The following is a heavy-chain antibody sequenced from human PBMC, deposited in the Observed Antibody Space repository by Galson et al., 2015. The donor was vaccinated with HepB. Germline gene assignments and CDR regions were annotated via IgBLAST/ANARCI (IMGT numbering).Heavy chain of an antibody. CDR3: AKDGLYYDFWSGYYTNYYYYMDV. Sequence: SLRLSCAASGFTFSSYAMSWVRQAPGKGLEWVSAISGSGGSTYYADSVKGRFTISRDNSKNTLYLQMNSLRAEDTAVYYCAKDGLYYDFWSGYYTNYYYYMDVWGEGTTVTVSS. V-gene: IGHV3-23*01. D-gene: IGHD3-3*01. J-gene: IGHJ6*03. CDR2: ISGSGGST. CDR1: GFTFSSYA.